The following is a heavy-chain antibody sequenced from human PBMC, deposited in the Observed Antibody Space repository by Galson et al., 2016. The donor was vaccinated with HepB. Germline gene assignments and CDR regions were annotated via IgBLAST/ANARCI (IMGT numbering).Heavy chain of an antibody. J-gene: IGHJ2*01. CDR1: GGSISRSNW. Sequence: SETLSLTCAVSGGSISRSNWRSWVRQIPGKGLEWSGQIYHSGSTNYNPSLKSRVTISVDTSNNQFSLNLRSVTAADTAVCYCASYYENGSWYFDLWGGGTLVAVS. CDR2: IYHSGST. D-gene: IGHD3-22*01. V-gene: IGHV4-4*02. CDR3: ASYYENGSWYFDL.